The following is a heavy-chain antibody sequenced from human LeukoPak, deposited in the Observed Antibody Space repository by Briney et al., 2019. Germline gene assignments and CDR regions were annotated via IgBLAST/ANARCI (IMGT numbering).Heavy chain of an antibody. Sequence: PSQTLSLTCAVSGGSISSGGYSWSWIRQPPGKGLEWIGYIYHSGSTYYNPSLKSRVTISVDRSKNQFSLKLSSVTAADTAVYYCARDGGRTRDYYDRPEGYGMDVWGRGTTVTVSS. CDR3: ARDGGRTRDYYDRPEGYGMDV. J-gene: IGHJ6*02. CDR1: GGSISSGGYS. D-gene: IGHD3-22*01. CDR2: IYHSGST. V-gene: IGHV4-30-2*01.